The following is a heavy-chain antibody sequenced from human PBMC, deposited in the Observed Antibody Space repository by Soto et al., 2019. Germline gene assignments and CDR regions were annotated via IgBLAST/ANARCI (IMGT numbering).Heavy chain of an antibody. J-gene: IGHJ6*02. CDR1: GYTLTELS. CDR2: FDPEDGET. CDR3: AAEIVVVPRAYNYYDMDV. D-gene: IGHD2-2*01. V-gene: IGHV1-24*01. Sequence: ASVKVSCKVSGYTLTELSMHWVRQAPGKGLEWMGGFDPEDGETIYAQKFQGRVTMTEDTSTDTAYMELSSLRSEDTAVYYCAAEIVVVPRAYNYYDMDVWGQGTAVTVSS.